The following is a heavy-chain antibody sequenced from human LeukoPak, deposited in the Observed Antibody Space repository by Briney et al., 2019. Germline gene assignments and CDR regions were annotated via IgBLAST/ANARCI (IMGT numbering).Heavy chain of an antibody. V-gene: IGHV3-23*01. Sequence: GGSLRLSCAASGFTFSNYAMMWVRQAPGKRLEWVSSITGSGDGTYYADSVRGRFTISRDNSENTLYLQLNSLRADDTAVYFCVKGFVHPTYYFDYWGQGTLVPVSS. D-gene: IGHD3-10*01. J-gene: IGHJ4*02. CDR2: ITGSGDGT. CDR1: GFTFSNYA. CDR3: VKGFVHPTYYFDY.